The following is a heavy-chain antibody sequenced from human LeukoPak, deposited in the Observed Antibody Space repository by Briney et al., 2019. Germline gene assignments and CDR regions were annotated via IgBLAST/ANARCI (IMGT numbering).Heavy chain of an antibody. D-gene: IGHD3-10*01. CDR1: GGSISSHY. CDR2: IYYSGST. Sequence: SETLSLTCTVSGGSISSHYWSWIRQPPGKGLEWIGYIYYSGSTNYNPSLKSRVTISVDTSKNQFSLKLSSVTAVDTAVYYCASGLLPLDYFDYWGQGTLVTVSS. V-gene: IGHV4-59*11. CDR3: ASGLLPLDYFDY. J-gene: IGHJ4*02.